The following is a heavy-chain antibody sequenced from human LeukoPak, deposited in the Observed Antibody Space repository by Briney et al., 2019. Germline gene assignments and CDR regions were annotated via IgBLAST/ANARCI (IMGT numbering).Heavy chain of an antibody. Sequence: SETLSLTCTVSGGSISGYYWTWIRQPPGKGLECIGYVYHSGGTSYNPSLKSRVTIAVDTSKNQFSLKLTSVTAADTAVYYCARDNADYASGGDWFDPWGQGTLVTVSS. V-gene: IGHV4-59*01. CDR3: ARDNADYASGGDWFDP. D-gene: IGHD3-10*01. CDR2: VYHSGGT. CDR1: GGSISGYY. J-gene: IGHJ5*02.